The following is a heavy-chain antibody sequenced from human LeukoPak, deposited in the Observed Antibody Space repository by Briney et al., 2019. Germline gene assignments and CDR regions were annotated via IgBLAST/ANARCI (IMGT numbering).Heavy chain of an antibody. CDR2: MNPNSGNT. CDR3: ARGGDIVATTHFDY. D-gene: IGHD5-12*01. Sequence: ASVKVSCKASVYTFTRYDVNWVRQATGQGLEWMGWMNPNSGNTGYAQKFQGRVTVTRNTSISTAYMELSSLRSEDTAVYYCARGGDIVATTHFDYWGQGTLVTVSS. CDR1: VYTFTRYD. V-gene: IGHV1-8*01. J-gene: IGHJ4*02.